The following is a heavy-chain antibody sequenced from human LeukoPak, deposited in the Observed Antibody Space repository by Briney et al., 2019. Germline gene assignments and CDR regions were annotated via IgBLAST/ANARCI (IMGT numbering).Heavy chain of an antibody. CDR1: GGSISTSTYY. Sequence: TETLSLTCTVSGGSISTSTYYWGWIRQPPGKGLEWIGSISYSGSTYNNPSLKSRVTISVDTSKNQFSLKLSSVTAPDTAVYYCARRVYSGSYNWYFDLWGRGTLVTVSS. V-gene: IGHV4-39*01. D-gene: IGHD1-26*01. CDR2: ISYSGST. J-gene: IGHJ2*01. CDR3: ARRVYSGSYNWYFDL.